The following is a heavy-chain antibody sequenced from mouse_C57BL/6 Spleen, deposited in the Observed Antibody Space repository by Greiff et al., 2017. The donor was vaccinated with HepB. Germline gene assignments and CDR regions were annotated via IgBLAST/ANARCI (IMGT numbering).Heavy chain of an antibody. Sequence: VQLQQSGPELVKPGASVKISCKASGYTFTDYYMNWVKQSHGKSLEWIGDINPNNGGTSYNQKFKGKATLTVDKSSSTAYMELRSLTSEDSAVYYCARGGYGGCYAMDYWGQGTSVTVSS. J-gene: IGHJ4*01. V-gene: IGHV1-26*01. CDR3: ARGGYGGCYAMDY. D-gene: IGHD1-1*02. CDR2: INPNNGGT. CDR1: GYTFTDYY.